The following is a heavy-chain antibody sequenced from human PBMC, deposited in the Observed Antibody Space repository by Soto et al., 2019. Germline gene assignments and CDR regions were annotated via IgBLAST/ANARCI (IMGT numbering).Heavy chain of an antibody. D-gene: IGHD6-13*01. Sequence: QVQLVQSGAEVKKPGASVKVSCKASGYTFTSYAMNWVRQAPGQRLEWMGWINAGNGNTKYSQKFQGRVTITRDTSASAAYMELSSLRSEGTAVDYCASSKRDSTHYWGQGTMVTVSS. J-gene: IGHJ4*02. V-gene: IGHV1-3*01. CDR3: ASSKRDSTHY. CDR1: GYTFTSYA. CDR2: INAGNGNT.